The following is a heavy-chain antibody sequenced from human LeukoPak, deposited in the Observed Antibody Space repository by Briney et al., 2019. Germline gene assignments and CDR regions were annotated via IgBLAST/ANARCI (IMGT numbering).Heavy chain of an antibody. CDR2: ISSSSSYI. CDR3: ARGARYFGSGSYDY. V-gene: IGHV3-21*04. CDR1: GFTFSSYS. J-gene: IGHJ4*02. D-gene: IGHD3-10*01. Sequence: GGSLRLSCAASGFTFSSYSMNWVRQAPGKGLEWVSSISSSSSYIYYADSVKGRFTISRDNAKNSVYLQMNSLTAEDTAIYYCARGARYFGSGSYDYWGQGTLVTVSS.